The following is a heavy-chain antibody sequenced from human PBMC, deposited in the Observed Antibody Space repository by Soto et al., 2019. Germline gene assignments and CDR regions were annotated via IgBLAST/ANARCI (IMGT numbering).Heavy chain of an antibody. CDR3: ARGVAGTKDWFDP. D-gene: IGHD6-19*01. CDR2: INHSGST. V-gene: IGHV4-34*01. Sequence: SETLSLTCAVYGGSFSGYYWSWIRQPPGKGLEWIGEINHSGSTNYNPSLKSRVTISVDTSKNQFSLKLSSVTAADTAVYYCARGVAGTKDWFDPWGQGTLVTVSS. J-gene: IGHJ5*02. CDR1: GGSFSGYY.